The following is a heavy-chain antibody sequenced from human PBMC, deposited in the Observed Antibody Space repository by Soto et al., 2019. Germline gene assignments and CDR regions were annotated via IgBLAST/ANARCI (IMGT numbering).Heavy chain of an antibody. CDR2: ISAYNGNT. D-gene: IGHD3-22*01. V-gene: IGHV1-18*01. CDR1: GYTFTSYG. J-gene: IGHJ1*01. Sequence: ASVKVSCKASGYTFTSYGISWVRQAPGQGLEWMGWISAYNGNTNYAQKLQGRVTMTTDTSTSTAYMELRSLRSDDTAVYYCARVWASSGSSGPNFAFWGQGTLVPVSS. CDR3: ARVWASSGSSGPNFAF.